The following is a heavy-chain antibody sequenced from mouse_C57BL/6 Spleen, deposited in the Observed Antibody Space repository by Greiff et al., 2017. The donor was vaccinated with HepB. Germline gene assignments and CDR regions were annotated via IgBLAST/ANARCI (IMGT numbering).Heavy chain of an antibody. V-gene: IGHV1-80*01. Sequence: VQLQQSGAELVKPGASVKISCKASGYAFSSTWMNWVKQRPGKGLEWIGQIYPGDGDTNSNGKFKGKATLTADKSSSTAYMQLSSLTSEDSAVYFCARSSISPWFAYWGQGTLVTVSA. CDR1: GYAFSSTW. CDR2: IYPGDGDT. CDR3: ARSSISPWFAY. J-gene: IGHJ3*01.